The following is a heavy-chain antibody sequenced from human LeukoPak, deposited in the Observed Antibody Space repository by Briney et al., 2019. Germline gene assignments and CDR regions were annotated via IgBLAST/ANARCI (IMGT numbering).Heavy chain of an antibody. CDR2: ISGSGGST. D-gene: IGHD3-3*01. CDR1: GFTFSSYA. CDR3: AKDESPYYDFWSGYNDY. V-gene: IGHV3-23*01. Sequence: PGGSLRLSCAASGFTFSSYAMSWVRQAPGKGLEWVSAISGSGGSTYYADSVKGRFTISRDNSKNTLCLQMNSLRAEDTAVYYCAKDESPYYDFWSGYNDYWGQGTLVTVSS. J-gene: IGHJ4*02.